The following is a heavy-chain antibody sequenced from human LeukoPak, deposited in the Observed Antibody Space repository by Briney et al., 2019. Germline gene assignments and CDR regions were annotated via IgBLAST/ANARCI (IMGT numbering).Heavy chain of an antibody. CDR3: ARLYYYDSSGYSD. Sequence: GESLKICCKGAGSSFTSYWISGGRQMPGKGQEWMGRIDPGDSYTNYSSSFHGRVTISADKSITTAYLQWSSLTASPTAMYYCARLYYYDSSGYSDWGQGTLVTVSS. D-gene: IGHD3-22*01. V-gene: IGHV5-10-1*01. CDR1: GSSFTSYW. J-gene: IGHJ4*02. CDR2: IDPGDSYT.